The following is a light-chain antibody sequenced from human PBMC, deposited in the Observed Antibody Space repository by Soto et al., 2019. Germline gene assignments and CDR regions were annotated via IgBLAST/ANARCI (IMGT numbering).Light chain of an antibody. Sequence: DIQMTQSPSSLSASVGDRFTITCRASEVIGNSLGWFQQKPGKAPETLIFAASSLQSGVTSKFSGSGSGTHFTLTINSLQPEDFATYYCQQYKSYPWTFGQGTKVDIK. J-gene: IGKJ1*01. CDR2: AAS. CDR1: EVIGNS. V-gene: IGKV1-16*02. CDR3: QQYKSYPWT.